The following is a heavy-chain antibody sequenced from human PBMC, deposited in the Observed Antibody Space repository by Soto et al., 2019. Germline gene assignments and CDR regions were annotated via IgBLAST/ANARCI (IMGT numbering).Heavy chain of an antibody. J-gene: IGHJ6*02. CDR1: GFSLSTSGMC. D-gene: IGHD6-19*01. V-gene: IGHV2-70*01. Sequence: GSGPTLVNPTQTLTLTCTFSGFSLSTSGMCVSWIRQPPGKALEWLALVDWDDDKYYSTSLKTRLTISKDTSKNQVVLTMTNMDPVDTATYYCARTSIAVAAGYYYGMDVWGQGTTVTVSS. CDR2: VDWDDDK. CDR3: ARTSIAVAAGYYYGMDV.